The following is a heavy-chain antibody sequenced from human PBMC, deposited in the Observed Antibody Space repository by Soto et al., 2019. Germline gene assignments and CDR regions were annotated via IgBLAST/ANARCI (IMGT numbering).Heavy chain of an antibody. V-gene: IGHV4-61*01. CDR1: GGSVGSGSYY. Sequence: SETLSLTCSVSGGSVGSGSYYLTWIRQPPGKGLEWIGYIYQSGTTNYNASLKSRVTISIDTSKNQFFLKLNSVTAADTAVYYCARDISGRNDYWRQGTRGTVS. CDR2: IYQSGTT. D-gene: IGHD6-19*01. J-gene: IGHJ4*02. CDR3: ARDISGRNDY.